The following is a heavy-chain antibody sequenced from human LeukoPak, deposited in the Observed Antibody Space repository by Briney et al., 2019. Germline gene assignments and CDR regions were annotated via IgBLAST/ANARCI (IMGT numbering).Heavy chain of an antibody. D-gene: IGHD6-13*01. CDR3: AREGYWSTNWYKFGSLLRYFDL. J-gene: IGHJ2*01. V-gene: IGHV3-11*04. CDR1: GFTFSDYY. CDR2: ISNSGITI. Sequence: GGSLRLSCAASGFTFSDYYMSWIRQAPGKGLEWVSYISNSGITISYADSVKGRFTISRDNAKNSLYLQLNSLRAEDTAVYYCAREGYWSTNWYKFGSLLRYFDLWGRGTLVTVSS.